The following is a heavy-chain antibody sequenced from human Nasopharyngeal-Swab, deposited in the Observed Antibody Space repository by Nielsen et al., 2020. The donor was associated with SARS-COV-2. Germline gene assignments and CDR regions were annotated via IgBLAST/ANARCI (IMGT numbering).Heavy chain of an antibody. CDR1: GFTFSSYE. Sequence: GESLQLSCAASGFTFSSYEMNWVRQAPGKGLEWVSYISSSGSTIYYADSVKGRFTISRDNAKNSLYLQMNSLRAEDTAVYYCAREGENDSSGYFSDAFDIWGQGTMVTVS. CDR3: AREGENDSSGYFSDAFDI. J-gene: IGHJ3*02. D-gene: IGHD3-22*01. V-gene: IGHV3-48*03. CDR2: ISSSGSTI.